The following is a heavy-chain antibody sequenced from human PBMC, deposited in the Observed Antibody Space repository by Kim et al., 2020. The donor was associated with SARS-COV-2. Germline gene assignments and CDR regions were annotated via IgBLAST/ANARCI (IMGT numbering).Heavy chain of an antibody. D-gene: IGHD5-18*01. V-gene: IGHV3-33*01. CDR3: ARGFGHNFGSYYYGMDV. J-gene: IGHJ6*02. CDR2: IWYDGTDK. Sequence: GGSLRLSCAVSGFTFSNYGMYWVRQSPGKGLEWVALIWYDGTDKYYAESVKGRFTISRDNSKNTLYLQMNSLRAEDTAVYYCARGFGHNFGSYYYGMDVWGQGTTVTVSS. CDR1: GFTFSNYG.